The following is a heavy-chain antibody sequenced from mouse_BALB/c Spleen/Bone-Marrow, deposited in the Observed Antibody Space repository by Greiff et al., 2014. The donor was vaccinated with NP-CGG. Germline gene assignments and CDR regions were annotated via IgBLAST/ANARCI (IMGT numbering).Heavy chain of an antibody. CDR1: GFNIKDTY. CDR3: AFIYYGYAMDY. CDR2: IDPAHGNT. Sequence: VQLKESGAELVKPGASVKLSCTASGFNIKDTYMHWVKQRPEQGLEWIGRIDPAHGNTKYDPKFQGKATITADTSSNTAYLQLSSLTSEDTAVYYCAFIYYGYAMDYWGQGTSVTVSS. J-gene: IGHJ4*01. V-gene: IGHV14-3*02. D-gene: IGHD2-1*01.